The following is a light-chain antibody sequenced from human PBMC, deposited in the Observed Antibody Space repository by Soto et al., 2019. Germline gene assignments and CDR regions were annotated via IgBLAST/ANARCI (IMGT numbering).Light chain of an antibody. Sequence: DLPMTQSPSSLSASVGDRVTITCRASQSISSYLNWYQQKPGKAPKLLIYAASSLQSGVPSRFSGSGSGTDFTLTISRLQPEDSAVYYCQQCGGSPLFSFGPGTRVDI. V-gene: IGKV1-39*01. CDR1: QSISSY. CDR2: AAS. J-gene: IGKJ3*01. CDR3: QQCGGSPLFS.